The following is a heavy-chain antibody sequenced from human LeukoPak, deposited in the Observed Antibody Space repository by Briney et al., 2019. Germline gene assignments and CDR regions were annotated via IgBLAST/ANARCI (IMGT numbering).Heavy chain of an antibody. CDR1: GFTFSDFW. D-gene: IGHD6-19*01. V-gene: IGHV3-74*01. Sequence: GGSLRLSCAASGFTFSDFWMHWVRQAPGKGLVWVSRINSGGTVTNYADSVKGRFTISRDNAKNSLYLQMNSLRAEDTAVYYCARASSPYSSGWYLYFDYWGQGTLVTVSS. CDR2: INSGGTVT. CDR3: ARASSPYSSGWYLYFDY. J-gene: IGHJ4*02.